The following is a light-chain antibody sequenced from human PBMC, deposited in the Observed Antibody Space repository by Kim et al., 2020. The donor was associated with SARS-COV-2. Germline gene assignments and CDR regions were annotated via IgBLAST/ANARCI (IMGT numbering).Light chain of an antibody. J-gene: IGKJ2*01. CDR3: QQSYSTPPVT. Sequence: DIQMTQSPSSLSASVGDRVTITCRASQRISSYLNWYQQKPWKAPKLLIYAASSLQSGVPSRFSGSGSGTDFTLTISSLQPEDFATYYCQQSYSTPPVTFGQGTKLEI. CDR2: AAS. CDR1: QRISSY. V-gene: IGKV1-39*01.